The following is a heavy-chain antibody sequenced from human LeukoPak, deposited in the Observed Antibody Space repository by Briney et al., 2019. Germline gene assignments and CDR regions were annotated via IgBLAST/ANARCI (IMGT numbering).Heavy chain of an antibody. CDR1: GFTFSSYS. Sequence: GGSLRLSCAASGFTFSSYSMNWVRQAPGKGLEWVSYISSSSSTIYHADSVKGRFTISRDDAKDSLYLQMNSLRAEDTAVYYCAKGTYYYGSGSLVGFDYWGQGTLVTVSS. D-gene: IGHD3-10*01. V-gene: IGHV3-48*04. J-gene: IGHJ4*02. CDR2: ISSSSSTI. CDR3: AKGTYYYGSGSLVGFDY.